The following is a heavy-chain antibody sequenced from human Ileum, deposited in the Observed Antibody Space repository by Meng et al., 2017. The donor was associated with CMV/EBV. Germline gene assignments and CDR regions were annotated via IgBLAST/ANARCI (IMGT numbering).Heavy chain of an antibody. D-gene: IGHD3-10*01. CDR3: ARRVREVRERSWENWLTP. Sequence: QVQLQVSGPGLVRPSETLSLICTVSGGSISTYCWNWIRQSAGKRLEWIGRICGTGTIQYNPSFKSRLTLSLDTSKSQFSLRLTSVTAADTAVYFCARRVREVRERSWENWLTPWGQGILVTVSS. CDR2: ICGTGTI. J-gene: IGHJ5*02. CDR1: GGSISTYC. V-gene: IGHV4-4*07.